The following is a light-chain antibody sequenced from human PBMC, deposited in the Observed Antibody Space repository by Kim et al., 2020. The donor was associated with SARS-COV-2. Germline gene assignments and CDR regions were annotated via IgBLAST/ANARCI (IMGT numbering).Light chain of an antibody. CDR1: QSVADY. CDR2: DTS. Sequence: EIVLTQSPATLSLSPGERATLSCRASQSVADYLAWYQQKPGQAPRLLIYDTSIRATDIPARFSGSGAGTDFTLTISSLEPEDFAVYYCQQRTNWPGITFGKGTRLEIK. J-gene: IGKJ5*01. V-gene: IGKV3-11*01. CDR3: QQRTNWPGIT.